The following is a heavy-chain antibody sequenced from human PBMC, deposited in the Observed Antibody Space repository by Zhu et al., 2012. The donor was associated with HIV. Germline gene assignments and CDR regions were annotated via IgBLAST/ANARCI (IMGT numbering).Heavy chain of an antibody. V-gene: IGHV4-34*01. CDR3: ARANRRYFDL. CDR2: INHSGST. Sequence: QVQLQQWGAGLLKPSETLSLTCAVYGGSFSGYYWSWIRQPPGKGLEWIGEINHSGSTNYNPSLKSRVTISVDTSKNQFSLKLNSVTAADTAVYYCARANRRYFDLWGRGTLVTVS. J-gene: IGHJ2*01. CDR1: GGSFSGYY.